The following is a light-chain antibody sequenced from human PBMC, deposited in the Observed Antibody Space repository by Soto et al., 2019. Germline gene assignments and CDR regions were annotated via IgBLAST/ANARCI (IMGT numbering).Light chain of an antibody. CDR2: EDI. J-gene: IGLJ2*01. CDR3: CSYAGGTSVV. V-gene: IGLV2-23*01. CDR1: SSDIGRYNL. Sequence: QSALTQPASVSGSPGQSITISCTGTSSDIGRYNLVSWYQQHPGKAPKLIIYEDIERPSGVSNRFSGSKSGNTASLTISGLKTEDEGSYYCCSYAGGTSVVFGGGTKVTVL.